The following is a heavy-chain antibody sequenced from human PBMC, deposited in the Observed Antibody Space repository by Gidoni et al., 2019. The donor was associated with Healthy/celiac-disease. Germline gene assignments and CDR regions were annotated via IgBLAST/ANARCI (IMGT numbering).Heavy chain of an antibody. Sequence: QVQLVQSGAEVKKPGASVKVSCKASGYTFTSYDINWVRQATGQGLEWMGWMNPNSGNTGYAQKFQGRVTMTRNTSISTAYMELSSLRSEDTAVYYCARGATTVTSIYYYYYGMDVWGQGTTVTVSS. J-gene: IGHJ6*02. CDR1: GYTFTSYD. D-gene: IGHD4-17*01. V-gene: IGHV1-8*01. CDR3: ARGATTVTSIYYYYYGMDV. CDR2: MNPNSGNT.